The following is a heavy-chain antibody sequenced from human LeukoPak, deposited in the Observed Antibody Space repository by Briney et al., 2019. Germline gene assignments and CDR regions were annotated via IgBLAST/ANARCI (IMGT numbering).Heavy chain of an antibody. CDR3: AKDYYGSGYYYYGLDV. Sequence: GGSLRLSCAASGFTFSSYAIGWVRQAPGKGLEWVSTISGSGDNTYYTDPVKGRFTISRDHSKNTLYLQMNSLRAEDTALYYCAKDYYGSGYYYYGLDVWGQGTTVTVSS. D-gene: IGHD3-10*01. V-gene: IGHV3-23*01. J-gene: IGHJ6*02. CDR1: GFTFSSYA. CDR2: ISGSGDNT.